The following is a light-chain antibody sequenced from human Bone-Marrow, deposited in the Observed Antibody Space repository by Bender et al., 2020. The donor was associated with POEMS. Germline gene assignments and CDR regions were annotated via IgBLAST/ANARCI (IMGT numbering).Light chain of an antibody. V-gene: IGLV1-44*01. Sequence: QSVLTQPPSASRTPGQRVIISCSGSSSNIVTNPVNWYQHLPGTAPKVLIYNTNQRPSWVPDRFSGSKSGTSASLAISALQSEDEGDYYCATWHDSLNGWVFGGGTKLAVL. J-gene: IGLJ3*02. CDR2: NTN. CDR3: ATWHDSLNGWV. CDR1: SSNIVTNP.